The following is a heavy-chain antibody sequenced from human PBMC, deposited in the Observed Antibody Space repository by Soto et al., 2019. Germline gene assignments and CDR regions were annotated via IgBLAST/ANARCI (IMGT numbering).Heavy chain of an antibody. CDR1: GFTFSSND. CDR3: ARRLPGGGRTLDY. J-gene: IGHJ4*02. CDR2: ISSDGRVT. V-gene: IGHV3-23*01. Sequence: GGSLRLSCEASGFTFSSNDMSWVRQAPGKGLQWVSAISSDGRVTLYSDSVRGRFTISRDNSKNTLYLQMNSLGAEDTAIYYCARRLPGGGRTLDYWGQGTLVTVSS. D-gene: IGHD2-15*01.